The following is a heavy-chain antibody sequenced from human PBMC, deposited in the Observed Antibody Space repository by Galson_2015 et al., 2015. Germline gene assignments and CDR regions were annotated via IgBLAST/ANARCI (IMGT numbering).Heavy chain of an antibody. CDR2: IWYDGSNK. Sequence: SLRLSCAASGFTFSSYGMHWVRQAPGKGLEWVAVIWYDGSNKYYADSVKGRFTISRDNSKNTLYLQMNSLRAEDTAVYYCARDTLGFYYYGMDVWGQGTTVTVSS. CDR3: ARDTLGFYYYGMDV. CDR1: GFTFSSYG. V-gene: IGHV3-33*01. J-gene: IGHJ6*02.